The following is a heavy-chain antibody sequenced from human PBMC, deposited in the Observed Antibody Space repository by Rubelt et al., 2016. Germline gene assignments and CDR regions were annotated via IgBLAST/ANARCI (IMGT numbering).Heavy chain of an antibody. D-gene: IGHD3-3*01. CDR2: SGST. V-gene: IGHV4-34*01. J-gene: IGHJ6*02. CDR3: ARGEHDFWSGYYTPNYYGMDV. Sequence: SGSTNYNPSLKSRVTISVDTSKNQFSLKLSSVTAADTAVYYCARGEHDFWSGYYTPNYYGMDVWGQGTTVTVSS.